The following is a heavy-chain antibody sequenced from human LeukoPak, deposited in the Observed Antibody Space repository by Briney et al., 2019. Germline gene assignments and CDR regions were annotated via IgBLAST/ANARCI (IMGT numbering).Heavy chain of an antibody. CDR1: GFTFSTYW. CDR3: ARASTRGTSSWYS. D-gene: IGHD6-13*01. CDR2: MNQDGSEK. V-gene: IGHV3-7*03. J-gene: IGHJ4*02. Sequence: PGGSLRLSCAGSGFTFSTYWMNWVRQAPGKGLEWVANMNQDGSEKYYLDPVKGRFTISGDNAKNSVYLQMNSLRAEDTAVYYCARASTRGTSSWYSWGQGTLVTVSS.